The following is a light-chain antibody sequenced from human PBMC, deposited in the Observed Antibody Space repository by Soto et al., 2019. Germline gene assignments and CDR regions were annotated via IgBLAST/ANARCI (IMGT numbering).Light chain of an antibody. Sequence: QSVLTQPAAVSGSHGQSITISCTGTSSDVGSYNLVSWYQQHTGKDTKLMIYEGSKLLSGVTNRFSGSKSGNTASLTISVLQAEDEADYYCRSYAGRSTLYVFGTGTKVNVL. CDR2: EGS. CDR3: RSYAGRSTLYV. CDR1: SSDVGSYNL. V-gene: IGLV2-23*01. J-gene: IGLJ1*01.